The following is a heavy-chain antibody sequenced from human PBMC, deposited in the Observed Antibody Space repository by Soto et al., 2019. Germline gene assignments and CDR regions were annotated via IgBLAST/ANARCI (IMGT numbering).Heavy chain of an antibody. J-gene: IGHJ6*02. Sequence: ASVKVSCKASGYTFTRYGISWVRQAPGQGLEWMGWISAYNGNTNYAQKLQGRVTMTTDTSTSTAYMELRSLRSDDTAVYYCARDLRLNYDFWSGYLPSGMDVWGQGTTVTVSS. CDR1: GYTFTRYG. CDR3: ARDLRLNYDFWSGYLPSGMDV. CDR2: ISAYNGNT. V-gene: IGHV1-18*01. D-gene: IGHD3-3*01.